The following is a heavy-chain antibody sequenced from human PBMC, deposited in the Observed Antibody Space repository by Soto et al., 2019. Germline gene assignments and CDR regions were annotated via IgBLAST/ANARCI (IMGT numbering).Heavy chain of an antibody. Sequence: QIQLVQSGGEVKKPGASVKVSCKSSGYKFISHSITWVRQAPGQGLEWMGRISAYNGNTNDAQKLKGRVTMTTDTSTNTAYMELRSLSSDDTAGYYCARGAVCGGYPGLRDMAVWGQGTTVTVSS. D-gene: IGHD2-21*01. CDR3: ARGAVCGGYPGLRDMAV. CDR2: ISAYNGNT. V-gene: IGHV1-18*01. CDR1: GYKFISHS. J-gene: IGHJ6*02.